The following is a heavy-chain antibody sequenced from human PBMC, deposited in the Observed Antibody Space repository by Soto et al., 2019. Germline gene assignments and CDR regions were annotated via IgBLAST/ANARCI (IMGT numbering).Heavy chain of an antibody. CDR2: IYYSGST. V-gene: IGHV4-61*01. Sequence: SETLSLTCTVSGGSVSSGSYYWSWIRQPPGKGLEWIGYIYYSGSTNYNPSLKSRVTISVDTSKNQFSLKLSSVTAADTAVYYCARDFYHFDYWGQGTLVTVSS. CDR1: GGSVSSGSYY. J-gene: IGHJ4*02. CDR3: ARDFYHFDY.